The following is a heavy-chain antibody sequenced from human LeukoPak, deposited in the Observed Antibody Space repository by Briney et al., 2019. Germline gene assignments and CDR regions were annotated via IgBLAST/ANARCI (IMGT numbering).Heavy chain of an antibody. J-gene: IGHJ4*02. CDR3: ATVAVAGTGPDN. V-gene: IGHV4-61*01. Sequence: PSETLSLTCTVSGASVSSGSYYWSWIRQSPGKVLEWIGFMSYNVHTDYNPSLKSRVTLSADTSNNQFSLRLNSVTAADTAVYFCATVAVAGTGPDNWGQGTLVTVSS. CDR1: GASVSSGSYY. D-gene: IGHD6-13*01. CDR2: MSYNVHT.